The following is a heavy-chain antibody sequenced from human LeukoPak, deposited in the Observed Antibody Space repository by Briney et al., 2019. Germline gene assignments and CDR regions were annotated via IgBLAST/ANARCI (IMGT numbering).Heavy chain of an antibody. CDR2: INHSGST. CDR1: GGSFSGYY. J-gene: IGHJ5*02. CDR3: ARGLTTYYYGSGRRNWFDP. D-gene: IGHD3-10*01. Sequence: PSETPSLTCAVYGGSFSGYYWSWIRQPPGKGLEWIGEINHSGSTNYNPSLKSRVTISVDTSKNQFSLKLSSVTAADTAVYYCARGLTTYYYGSGRRNWFDPWGQGTLVTVSS. V-gene: IGHV4-34*01.